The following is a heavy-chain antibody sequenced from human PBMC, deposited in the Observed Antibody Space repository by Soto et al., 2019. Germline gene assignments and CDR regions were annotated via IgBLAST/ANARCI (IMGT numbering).Heavy chain of an antibody. CDR1: GYTFTSYY. V-gene: IGHV1-46*01. J-gene: IGHJ5*02. CDR2: INPSGGST. Sequence: ASVKVSCKASGYTFTSYYMHWVRQAPGQGLEWMGIINPSGGSTSYAQKFQGRVTMTRDTSTSTVYMELSSPRSEDTAVYYCARETPPGRFDPWGQGTLVTVSS. CDR3: ARETPPGRFDP.